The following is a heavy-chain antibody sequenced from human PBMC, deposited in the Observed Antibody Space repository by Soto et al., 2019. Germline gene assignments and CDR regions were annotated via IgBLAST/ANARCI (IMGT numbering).Heavy chain of an antibody. J-gene: IGHJ5*02. CDR1: CYTCTSYA. CDR3: ARDSPPNYL. CDR2: INAYNSHT. D-gene: IGHD7-27*01. Sequence: ASVNVSCMASCYTCTSYAISRVRQAPGQGLEWMGRINAYNSHTNYAQKLQGRVTMTTDTSTSTAYMELRSLRSDDTAVYYCARDSPPNYLWGQGTLVTVSS. V-gene: IGHV1-18*01.